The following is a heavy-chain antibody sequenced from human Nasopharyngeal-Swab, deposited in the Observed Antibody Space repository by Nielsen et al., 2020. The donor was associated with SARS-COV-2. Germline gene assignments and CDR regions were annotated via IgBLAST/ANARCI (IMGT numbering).Heavy chain of an antibody. CDR2: ISYDGSNK. V-gene: IGHV3-30-3*01. J-gene: IGHJ3*02. CDR1: GFTFSTYP. D-gene: IGHD5-18*01. Sequence: GESLKISCAASGFTFSTYPMHWVRQAAGKGLEWAAVISYDGSNKYYADSVKGRFTISRDNSKNTLYLQMNRLRPEDTAVYYCAREGGDSYGSGGAFDIWGQGTMVTVSS. CDR3: AREGGDSYGSGGAFDI.